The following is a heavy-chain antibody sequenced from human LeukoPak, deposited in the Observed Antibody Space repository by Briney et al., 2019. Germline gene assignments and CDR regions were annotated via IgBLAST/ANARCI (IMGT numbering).Heavy chain of an antibody. Sequence: PGGSLKLSCAASGFTFSSYTMNWVRQAPGKGLEWASSISSSSSYIYYADSVKGRFTISRDNAKNSLYLQMNSLRAEDTAVYYCARSGSSDYWGQGTLVTVSS. CDR2: ISSSSSYI. CDR1: GFTFSSYT. D-gene: IGHD1-26*01. V-gene: IGHV3-21*01. J-gene: IGHJ4*02. CDR3: ARSGSSDY.